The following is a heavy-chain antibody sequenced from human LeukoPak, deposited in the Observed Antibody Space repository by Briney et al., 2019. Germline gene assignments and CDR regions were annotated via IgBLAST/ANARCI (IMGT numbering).Heavy chain of an antibody. CDR3: ASAPYTNSADF. D-gene: IGHD6-13*01. Sequence: SETLSLTCTVSGGSISSSSYYWGWIRQPPGKGLEWIGSIYYSRSTNYNPSLKSRVTISIDTSKNQFSLKLTSVTAADTAVYYCASAPYTNSADFWGPGTLVTVSS. V-gene: IGHV4-39*07. CDR1: GGSISSSSYY. CDR2: IYYSRST. J-gene: IGHJ4*02.